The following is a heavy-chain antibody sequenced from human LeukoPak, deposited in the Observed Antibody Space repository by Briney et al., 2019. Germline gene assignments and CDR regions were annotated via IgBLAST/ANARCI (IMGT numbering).Heavy chain of an antibody. D-gene: IGHD2-21*02. J-gene: IGHJ4*02. CDR3: AKVGSAYCGGDCYSDY. CDR2: ISGSGGST. CDR1: GFTFSSYG. V-gene: IGHV3-23*01. Sequence: GGSLRLSCAASGFTFSSYGMSWVRQAPGKGLEWVSAISGSGGSTYYADSVKGRFTISRGNSKNTLYLQMNSLRAEDTAVYYCAKVGSAYCGGDCYSDYWGQGTLVTVSS.